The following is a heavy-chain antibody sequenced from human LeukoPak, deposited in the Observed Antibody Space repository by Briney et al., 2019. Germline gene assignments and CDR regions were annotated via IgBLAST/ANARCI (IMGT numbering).Heavy chain of an antibody. CDR1: GFTFSSHG. CDR2: ISGSGGST. Sequence: PGGSLRPSCAASGFTFSSHGMSWVRQAPGKGLEWVSAISGSGGSTYYADSVKGRFTISRDNSKNTLYLQMNSLRAEDTAVYYCAKDPHYYGSGSYYTYYFDYWGQGTLVTVSS. J-gene: IGHJ4*02. V-gene: IGHV3-23*01. D-gene: IGHD3-10*01. CDR3: AKDPHYYGSGSYYTYYFDY.